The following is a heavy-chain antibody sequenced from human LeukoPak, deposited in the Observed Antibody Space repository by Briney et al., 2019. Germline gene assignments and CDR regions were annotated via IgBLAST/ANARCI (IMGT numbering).Heavy chain of an antibody. CDR3: AKFYCGGDCWLYWYFDL. CDR2: ISGSGGST. D-gene: IGHD2-21*02. J-gene: IGHJ2*01. CDR1: GFTFSSYS. Sequence: GGSLRLSCAASGFTFSSYSMSWVRQAPGKGLEWVSAISGSGGSTYYADSVKGRFTISRDNSKNTLYLQMNSLRAEDTAVYYCAKFYCGGDCWLYWYFDLWGRGTLVTVSS. V-gene: IGHV3-23*01.